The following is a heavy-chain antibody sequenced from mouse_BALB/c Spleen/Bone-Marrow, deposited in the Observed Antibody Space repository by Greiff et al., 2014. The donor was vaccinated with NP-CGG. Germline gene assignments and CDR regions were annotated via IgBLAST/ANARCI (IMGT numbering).Heavy chain of an antibody. J-gene: IGHJ2*01. D-gene: IGHD2-2*01. CDR2: IDPSTGRT. V-gene: IGHV1S81*02. CDR3: ARINGYDY. CDR1: GYTFTSYW. Sequence: VQLQQSGAELVKPGASVKLSCKASGYTFTSYWMHWVKQRPGQGLEWIGEIDPSTGRTDYNKKFKSRATLTVDKSASTAYMHLSSLTSEDSAVYYCARINGYDYWGHGTTLTVSS.